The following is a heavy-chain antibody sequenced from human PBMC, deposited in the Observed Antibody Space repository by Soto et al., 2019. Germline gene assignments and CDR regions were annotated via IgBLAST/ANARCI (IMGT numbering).Heavy chain of an antibody. CDR3: TKANYYDSSGSDPDAFDI. CDR2: ISGSGGST. J-gene: IGHJ3*02. Sequence: PWGSTRLSCAASGVTVSSSAVSGVRQNTGKGLEWVSAISGSGGSTYYADSVKGRFTISRDNSKNTLYLQMNSLRAEDTAVYYCTKANYYDSSGSDPDAFDIWGQGTMVTVSS. CDR1: GVTVSSSA. V-gene: IGHV3-23*01. D-gene: IGHD3-22*01.